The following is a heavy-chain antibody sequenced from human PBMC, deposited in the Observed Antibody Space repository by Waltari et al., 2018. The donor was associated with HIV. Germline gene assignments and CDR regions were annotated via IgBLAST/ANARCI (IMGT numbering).Heavy chain of an antibody. CDR1: VFSFDTYT. J-gene: IGHJ4*02. CDR2: ISGSDQKT. D-gene: IGHD3-16*01. V-gene: IGHV3-23*01. Sequence: EVQLLESGGGLVQPGGSLRLSCSVSVFSFDTYTMKWVRQVTGKGLEWVSIISGSDQKTVYADSVRGRFTLFRDNSKNTLNLQMNSLAGEDTAIYYCVRGGWGTIVDYWGQGSLVTVSS. CDR3: VRGGWGTIVDY.